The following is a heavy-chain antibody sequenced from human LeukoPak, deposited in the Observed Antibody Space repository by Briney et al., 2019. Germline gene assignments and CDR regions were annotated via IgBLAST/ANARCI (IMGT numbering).Heavy chain of an antibody. CDR1: GITFSNYA. CDR2: ISYDGTSK. CDR3: ARDLSGGGLDY. J-gene: IGHJ4*02. V-gene: IGHV3-30-3*01. Sequence: GRSLSLSCAASGITFSNYAMHWVRQAPGKGLECVAVISYDGTSKHYADSVKGRFTISRDNSKNTLYLQVDSLRVEDTAVYYCARDLSGGGLDYWGQGTLVTVSS. D-gene: IGHD3-16*01.